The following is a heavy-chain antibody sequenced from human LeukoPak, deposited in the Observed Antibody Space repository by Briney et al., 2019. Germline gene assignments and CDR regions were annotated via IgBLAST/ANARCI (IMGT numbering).Heavy chain of an antibody. CDR3: AREGVGVVDAFDI. D-gene: IGHD1-26*01. CDR2: INPNSGGT. CDR1: GYTFTTYA. V-gene: IGHV1-2*02. Sequence: GASVKVSCKASGYTFTTYAMNWVRQAPGQGLEWMGWINPNSGGTNYAQKFQGRVTMTRDTSISTAYMELSRLRSDDTAVYYCAREGVGVVDAFDIWGQGTMVTVSS. J-gene: IGHJ3*02.